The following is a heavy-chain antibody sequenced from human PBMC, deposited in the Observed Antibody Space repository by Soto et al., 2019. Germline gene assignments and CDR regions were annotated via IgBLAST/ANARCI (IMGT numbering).Heavy chain of an antibody. D-gene: IGHD5-12*01. CDR2: IYDSGSS. J-gene: IGHJ4*02. Sequence: SETLSLTCTVSGASISSGDYFWSWIRQSPGKGLEWIGYIYDSGSSYYNPSLKSRVTMSVDTSKNQFSLKLRSVTAADTAVYYCAREKGYISGPKNFDYWGQGTLVTV. V-gene: IGHV4-30-4*01. CDR3: AREKGYISGPKNFDY. CDR1: GASISSGDYF.